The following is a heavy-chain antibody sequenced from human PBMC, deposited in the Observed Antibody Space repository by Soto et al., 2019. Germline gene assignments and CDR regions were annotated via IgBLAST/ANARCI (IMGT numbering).Heavy chain of an antibody. Sequence: PEGSLRLSCAASGFTFSSYGMHWVRQAPGKGLEWVAVISYDGSNKYYADSVKGRFTISRDNSKNTLYLQMNSLRAEDTAVYYCAKDLGYTSRWYRRCYYRGQ. CDR3: AKDLGYTSRWYRRCYY. CDR1: GFTFSSYG. D-gene: IGHD6-13*01. J-gene: IGHJ4*01. CDR2: ISYDGSNK. V-gene: IGHV3-30*18.